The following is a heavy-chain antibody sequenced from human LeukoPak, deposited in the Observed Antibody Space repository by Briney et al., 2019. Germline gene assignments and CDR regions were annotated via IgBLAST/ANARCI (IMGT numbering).Heavy chain of an antibody. J-gene: IGHJ4*02. D-gene: IGHD5-24*01. CDR2: MNPNSGNT. CDR3: ARRNTIMVAGLDY. CDR1: GYTFTSYD. V-gene: IGHV1-8*01. Sequence: GASVKVSRKASGYTFTSYDINWVRQATGQGLEWMGWMNPNSGNTGYAQKFQGRVTMTRNTSISTAFMELSSLRSEDTAVYYCARRNTIMVAGLDYWGQGTLVTVSS.